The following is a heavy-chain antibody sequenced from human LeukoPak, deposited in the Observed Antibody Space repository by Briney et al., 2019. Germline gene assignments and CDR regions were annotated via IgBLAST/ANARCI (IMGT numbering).Heavy chain of an antibody. CDR2: IYYSGST. CDR3: ARASKHFYHYYGMDV. J-gene: IGHJ6*02. CDR1: GGSISSYY. Sequence: KPAETLSLTCTVSGGSISSYYWSWIRQPPGKGLEWIGDIYYSGSTNYNPSLKSRVTISVDTSKNQFSLKLSSVTAADTAVYYCARASKHFYHYYGMDVWGQGTTVTVSS. V-gene: IGHV4-59*01.